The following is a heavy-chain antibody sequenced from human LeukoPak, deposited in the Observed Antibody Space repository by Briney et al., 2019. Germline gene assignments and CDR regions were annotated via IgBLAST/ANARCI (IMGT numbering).Heavy chain of an antibody. CDR3: ARVPGTTYWGWFDP. D-gene: IGHD1-1*01. CDR1: GYTFTSYD. Sequence: ASVKVSCKASGYTFTSYDINWVRQATGQGLEWMGWMNPNSGNTGYAQKFQGRVTMTRNTSISTAYMELSSLRSEDTAVYYCARVPGTTYWGWFDPWGQGTLVTVSS. V-gene: IGHV1-8*01. CDR2: MNPNSGNT. J-gene: IGHJ5*02.